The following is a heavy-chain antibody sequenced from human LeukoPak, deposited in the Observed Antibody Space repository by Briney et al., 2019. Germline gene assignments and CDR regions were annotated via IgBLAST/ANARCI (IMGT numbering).Heavy chain of an antibody. CDR3: ARGGYYFHDAFDI. Sequence: GSLRLSCAASGFTFSSYWMHWVRQAPGKGLVWVSRINSDGSSTSYADSVKGRFTISRDNAKNTLYLQMNSLRAEDTAVYYCARGGYYFHDAFDIWGQGTMVTVSS. CDR1: GFTFSSYW. J-gene: IGHJ3*02. CDR2: INSDGSST. D-gene: IGHD3-3*01. V-gene: IGHV3-74*01.